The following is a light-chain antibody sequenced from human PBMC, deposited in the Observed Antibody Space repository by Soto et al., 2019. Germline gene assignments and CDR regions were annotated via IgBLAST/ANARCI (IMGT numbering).Light chain of an antibody. Sequence: QSALTQPPSVSGSPGQSVTISCTGTSSDVGSYNRVSWYQQPPDTAPKLMIYEVSNRPSGVPDRFSGSKSGNTASLTISGLQAEDEADYYCSLYTSSSTEVFGTGTKLTVL. CDR2: EVS. J-gene: IGLJ1*01. CDR3: SLYTSSSTEV. V-gene: IGLV2-18*01. CDR1: SSDVGSYNR.